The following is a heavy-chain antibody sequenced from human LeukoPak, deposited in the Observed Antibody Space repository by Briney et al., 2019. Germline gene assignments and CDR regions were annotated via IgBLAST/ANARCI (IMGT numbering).Heavy chain of an antibody. CDR1: GGSISSYY. CDR2: IYYSGST. Sequence: PSETLSLTCTVSGGSISSYYWSWIRQPPGKGLEWIGYIYYSGSTNYNPSLKSRVTISVDTSKNQFSLKLSSVTAADTAVYYCARDVAYYDIFTGYSQGDWFDSWGQGTLVTVSS. D-gene: IGHD3-9*01. CDR3: ARDVAYYDIFTGYSQGDWFDS. J-gene: IGHJ5*01. V-gene: IGHV4-59*01.